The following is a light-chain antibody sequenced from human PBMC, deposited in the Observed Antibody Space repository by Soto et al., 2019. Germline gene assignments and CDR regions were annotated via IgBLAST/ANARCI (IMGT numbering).Light chain of an antibody. Sequence: QSVLTQPPSASGTPGQRVTISCSGTSSNSVRWHQRFPGSAPKLLIHSNNQRPSGVPDRLSGSKSGSSASLAISGLQSEDEADYYCSSWDDGGSGWVFGGGTKLTVL. V-gene: IGLV1-44*01. CDR2: SNN. CDR1: SSNS. CDR3: SSWDDGGSGWV. J-gene: IGLJ3*02.